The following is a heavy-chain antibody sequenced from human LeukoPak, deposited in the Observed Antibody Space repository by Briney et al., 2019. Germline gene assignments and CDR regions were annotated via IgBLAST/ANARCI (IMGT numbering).Heavy chain of an antibody. J-gene: IGHJ5*01. CDR2: TYNSGIT. D-gene: IGHD4-11*01. Sequence: SETLSLTCTVSGGSISGYYWTWIRQLPEKGLEWIGYTYNSGITNYNPSLKSRVTVSVDTSKNQFSLRLTSVTAADTAVYYCARSVPSLDYLFDSWGHGTLVTVSS. CDR1: GGSISGYY. CDR3: ARSVPSLDYLFDS. V-gene: IGHV4-59*08.